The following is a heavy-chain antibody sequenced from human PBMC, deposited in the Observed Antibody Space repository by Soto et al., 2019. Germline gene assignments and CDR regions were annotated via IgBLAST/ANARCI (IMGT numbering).Heavy chain of an antibody. J-gene: IGHJ3*02. Sequence: QVQLVESGGGVVQPGRSLRLSCAASGFTFSSYGMHWVRQAPGKGLEWVAVISYDGSNKYYADSVKGLFTISRDNSKNTLYLQVNSLRAEDTAVYYCAKAPNTMVSLDIWGQGTMVTVSS. CDR3: AKAPNTMVSLDI. CDR1: GFTFSSYG. CDR2: ISYDGSNK. V-gene: IGHV3-30*18. D-gene: IGHD3-10*01.